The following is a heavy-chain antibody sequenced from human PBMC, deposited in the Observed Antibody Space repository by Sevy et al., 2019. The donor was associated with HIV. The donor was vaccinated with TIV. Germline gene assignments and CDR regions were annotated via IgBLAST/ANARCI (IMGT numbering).Heavy chain of an antibody. J-gene: IGHJ4*02. V-gene: IGHV4-39*01. D-gene: IGHD4-17*01. CDR3: ARFPRSFMTTVTTIDY. Sequence: SETLSLTYTVSGGPISSSSYYWGWIRQPPGKGLEWIGSIYYSGSTYYNPSLKSRVTISVDTSKNQFSLKLSSVTAADTAVYYCARFPRSFMTTVTTIDYWGQGTLVTVSS. CDR1: GGPISSSSYY. CDR2: IYYSGST.